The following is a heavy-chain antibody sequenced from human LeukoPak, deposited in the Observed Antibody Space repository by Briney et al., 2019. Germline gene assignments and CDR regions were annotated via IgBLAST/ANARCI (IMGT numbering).Heavy chain of an antibody. D-gene: IGHD3/OR15-3a*01. V-gene: IGHV4-34*01. Sequence: SETLSLTCSVSGGAISRYYWSWIRQPPGKGLEWIGEINHSGSTNYNPSLKSRVTISVDTSKNQFSLKLSSVTAADTAVYYCARQTGSGLFILPGGQGTLVTVSS. J-gene: IGHJ4*02. CDR2: INHSGST. CDR1: GGAISRYY. CDR3: ARQTGSGLFILP.